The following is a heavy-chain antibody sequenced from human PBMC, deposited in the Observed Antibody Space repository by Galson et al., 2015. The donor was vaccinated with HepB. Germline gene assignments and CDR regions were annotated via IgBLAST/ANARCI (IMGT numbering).Heavy chain of an antibody. V-gene: IGHV4-39*07. J-gene: IGHJ3*02. CDR3: AREGDIGVVRGSRPNDAFEI. D-gene: IGHD2-15*01. CDR1: GGSIRSGSYY. Sequence: LSLTCTVSGGSIRSGSYYWGWVRQPPGKGLEWIGSLYYTGSTYYNPSLKSRVTIPVDTSKNQFSLKLSSVTAADTAVYYCAREGDIGVVRGSRPNDAFEIWGQGTRVTVSS. CDR2: LYYTGST.